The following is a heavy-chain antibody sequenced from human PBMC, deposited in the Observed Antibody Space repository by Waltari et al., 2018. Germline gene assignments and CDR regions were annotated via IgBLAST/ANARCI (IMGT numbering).Heavy chain of an antibody. CDR1: GYTFTGYY. CDR3: ARVVIAAAGPKYYFDY. J-gene: IGHJ4*02. CDR2: VNPNSGGR. D-gene: IGHD6-13*01. V-gene: IGHV1-2*02. Sequence: QVQLVQSGAEVKKPGASVKVSCKASGYTFTGYYMPWVRQDPGQGLEWMGWVNPNSGGRNYAQKSQGRVTMTRDTSISTAYMELGRLRSDDTAVYYCARVVIAAAGPKYYFDYWGQGTLVTVSS.